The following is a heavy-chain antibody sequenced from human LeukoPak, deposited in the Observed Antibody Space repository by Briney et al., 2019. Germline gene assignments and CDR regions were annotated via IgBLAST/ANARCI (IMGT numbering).Heavy chain of an antibody. J-gene: IGHJ5*01. Sequence: GGSLRLSCAASGLAFSVYALSWLRQPPGKGLEWVSTINANSGTTSYAASVRGRFSISRDNSKNTLYLQLNTLRADDTATYYCAKPISGGLAVTADWFHPWGQGTLVVVSS. CDR2: INANSGTT. D-gene: IGHD6-19*01. CDR1: GLAFSVYA. CDR3: AKPISGGLAVTADWFHP. V-gene: IGHV3-23*01.